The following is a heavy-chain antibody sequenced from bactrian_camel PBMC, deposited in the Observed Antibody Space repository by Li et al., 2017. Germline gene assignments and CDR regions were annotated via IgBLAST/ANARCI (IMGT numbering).Heavy chain of an antibody. CDR1: GFTSSTYA. V-gene: IGHV3S40*01. Sequence: DVQLVESGGGLVQPGGSLRLSCAASGFTSSTYAMNWVRQAPGKGLEWVSLINSYDSSTYYRDSVKGRFTTSRDNTKSTVCLQMNSLKTEDTAVYYCAANITPLSFGYWGQGTQVTVS. CDR3: AANITPLSFGY. CDR2: INSYDSST. J-gene: IGHJ6*01.